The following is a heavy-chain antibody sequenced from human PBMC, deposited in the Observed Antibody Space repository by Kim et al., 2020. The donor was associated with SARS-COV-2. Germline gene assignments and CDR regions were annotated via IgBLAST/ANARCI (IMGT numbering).Heavy chain of an antibody. CDR3: AKEIRIMDV. D-gene: IGHD2-21*01. Sequence: GSTYHADSVKGRFTISRDNSKNTLYLQMDSLRAEDTAVYYCAKEIRIMDVWGQGTTVTVSS. V-gene: IGHV3-23*01. J-gene: IGHJ6*02. CDR2: GST.